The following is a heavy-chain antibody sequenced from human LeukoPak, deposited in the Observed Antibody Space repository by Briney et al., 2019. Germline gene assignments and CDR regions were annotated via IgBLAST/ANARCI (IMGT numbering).Heavy chain of an antibody. CDR3: AKGTITFGGVIAQENYYYYGMDV. J-gene: IGHJ6*02. CDR1: GFTFDDYA. V-gene: IGHV3-9*01. Sequence: PGGSLRLSCAASGFTFDDYAMHWVRQAPGKGLEWVSGISWNSGSIGYADSVKGRFTISRDNAKNSLYLQMNSLRAEDTALYYCAKGTITFGGVIAQENYYYYGMDVWGQGTTVTVSS. D-gene: IGHD3-16*02. CDR2: ISWNSGSI.